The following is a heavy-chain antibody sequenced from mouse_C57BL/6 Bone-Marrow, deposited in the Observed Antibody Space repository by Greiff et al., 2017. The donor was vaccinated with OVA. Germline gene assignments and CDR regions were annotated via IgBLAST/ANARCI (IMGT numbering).Heavy chain of an antibody. V-gene: IGHV7-3*01. D-gene: IGHD1-1*01. CDR3: ARYGSSYHWYFDV. Sequence: EVHLVESGGGLVQPGGSLSLSCAASGFTFTDYYMSWVRQPPGKALEWLGFIRNKANCYTTEYSASVKGRFTISRDNSQSILYLQMNALRAEDSATYYCARYGSSYHWYFDVWGTGTTVTVAS. J-gene: IGHJ1*03. CDR1: GFTFTDYY. CDR2: IRNKANCYTT.